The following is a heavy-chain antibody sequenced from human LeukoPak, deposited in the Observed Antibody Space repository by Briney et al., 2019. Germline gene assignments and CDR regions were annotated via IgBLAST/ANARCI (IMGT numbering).Heavy chain of an antibody. CDR1: GGSISSYY. CDR2: IYYSGST. Sequence: SETLSLTCTVSGGSISSYYWSWIRQPPGKGLEWIGYIYYSGSTNYNPSLKSRVTISVDTSKNQFSLKLSSVTAADTAVYYCARGWSYDFWSGYYNWFDPWGQGTLVTVSS. D-gene: IGHD3-3*01. CDR3: ARGWSYDFWSGYYNWFDP. J-gene: IGHJ5*02. V-gene: IGHV4-59*01.